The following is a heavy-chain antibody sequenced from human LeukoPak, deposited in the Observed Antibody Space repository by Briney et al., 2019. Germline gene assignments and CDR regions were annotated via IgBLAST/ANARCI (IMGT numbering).Heavy chain of an antibody. CDR2: ISWEGSNT. D-gene: IGHD6-13*01. Sequence: GGSLRLSCAASGFTFNDYAMHWVRHAPGKGLEWVSLISWEGSNTYYGDSVKGRFTISRDNSKNSLYLQMNSLRGDDTALYYCVKDVAAAGTPYFDSWGQGTLVTVSS. V-gene: IGHV3-43D*03. CDR3: VKDVAAAGTPYFDS. J-gene: IGHJ4*02. CDR1: GFTFNDYA.